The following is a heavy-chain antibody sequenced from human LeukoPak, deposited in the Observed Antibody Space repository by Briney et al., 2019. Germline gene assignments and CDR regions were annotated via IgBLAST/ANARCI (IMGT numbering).Heavy chain of an antibody. CDR2: ISGGGTTT. J-gene: IGHJ5*02. V-gene: IGHV3-23*01. CDR1: GFTFRSYT. Sequence: QPGGSLRLSCAASGFTFRSYTMNWVRQAPGKGLEWVSTISGGGTTTYYADSVKGRFTISRDNSKNTLYLHMNSLRDDDTAVYYCVRGVGVSRFNYLDPWGQGTLVIVSS. CDR3: VRGVGVSRFNYLDP. D-gene: IGHD1-7*01.